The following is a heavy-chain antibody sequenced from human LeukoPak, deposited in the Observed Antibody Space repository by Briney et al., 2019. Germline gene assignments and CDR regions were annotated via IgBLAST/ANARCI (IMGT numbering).Heavy chain of an antibody. CDR1: GYTFTSYY. CDR2: INPSGGST. Sequence: GASVKVSCKASGYTFTSYYMHWVRQAPGQGLEWMGIINPSGGSTSYAQKFQGRVTMTRDTSTSTVYMELSSLRSEDTAVYYCARGDPITIFGVVNKPTLDYWGQGTLVTVSS. J-gene: IGHJ4*02. CDR3: ARGDPITIFGVVNKPTLDY. V-gene: IGHV1-46*01. D-gene: IGHD3-3*01.